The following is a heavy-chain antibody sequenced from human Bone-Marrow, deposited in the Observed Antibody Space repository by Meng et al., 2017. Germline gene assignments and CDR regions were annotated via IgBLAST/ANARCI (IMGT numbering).Heavy chain of an antibody. Sequence: GGPLRLSCAGSGFTFSHYAMSWVRQAPGKGPEWVSAISGSGGGTYYADSVKGRFSISRDNSKNTLYMQMNSLRVEDTAIYYCAKGIVGATSFDNWGQGTLVTVSS. CDR2: ISGSGGGT. CDR3: AKGIVGATSFDN. CDR1: GFTFSHYA. J-gene: IGHJ4*02. V-gene: IGHV3-23*01. D-gene: IGHD1-26*01.